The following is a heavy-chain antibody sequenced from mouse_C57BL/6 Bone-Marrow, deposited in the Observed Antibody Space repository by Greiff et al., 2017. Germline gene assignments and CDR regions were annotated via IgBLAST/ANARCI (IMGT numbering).Heavy chain of an antibody. V-gene: IGHV5-17*01. CDR1: GFTFSDYG. CDR3: ARHLLRPLMDY. D-gene: IGHD1-2*01. CDR2: IRIGSSTI. Sequence: EVKLMESGGGLVKPGGSLKLSCAASGFTFSDYGMHWVRQAPEKGLAWVAYIRIGSSTIYYADTVKGRFTISRDNAKNTLFLQMTSLRSEDTAMYYCARHLLRPLMDYWGQGTSVTVSS. J-gene: IGHJ4*01.